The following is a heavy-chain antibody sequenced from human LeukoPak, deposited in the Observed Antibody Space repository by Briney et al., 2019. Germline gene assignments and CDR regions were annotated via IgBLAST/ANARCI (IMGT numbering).Heavy chain of an antibody. Sequence: PSETLSLTCTVSGGSISSYYWSWIRQPAGKGLEWIGRIYTSGSTNYNPSLKSRVTMSVDTSKNQFSLKLSSVTAADTAVYYCARGDYSSGYYYYFDSWGQGTLVTVSS. D-gene: IGHD3-22*01. CDR3: ARGDYSSGYYYYFDS. V-gene: IGHV4-4*07. CDR1: GGSISSYY. J-gene: IGHJ4*02. CDR2: IYTSGST.